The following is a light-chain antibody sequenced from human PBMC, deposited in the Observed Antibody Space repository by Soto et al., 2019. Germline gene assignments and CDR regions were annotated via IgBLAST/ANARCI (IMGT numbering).Light chain of an antibody. CDR3: LLTYSGGRV. V-gene: IGLV7-46*01. J-gene: IGLJ2*01. CDR2: DTT. CDR1: DGPVTFGHY. Sequence: QSVVTQEPSMTVSPGGTATLTCGSSDGPVTFGHYPYWYQQRPGQVPRTLIYDTTNRQSWAPARFSGFLVGVKAALTLSGAQPEDEADYYCLLTYSGGRVFGGGTQLTVL.